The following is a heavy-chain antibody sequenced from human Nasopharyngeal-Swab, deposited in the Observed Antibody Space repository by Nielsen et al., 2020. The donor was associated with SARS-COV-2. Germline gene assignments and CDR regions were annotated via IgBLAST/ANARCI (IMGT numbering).Heavy chain of an antibody. CDR3: SRDVEEWLVVPSLSFDH. CDR2: ISIYNADR. V-gene: IGHV1-18*01. D-gene: IGHD5-18*01. J-gene: IGHJ4*02. Sequence: WVRQAPGKGLEWMGWISIYNADRNYAEKFQGRVSMTTDTSTTTAFMELTSLRSDDTAVYYCSRDVEEWLVVPSLSFDHWGQGTLVTVSS.